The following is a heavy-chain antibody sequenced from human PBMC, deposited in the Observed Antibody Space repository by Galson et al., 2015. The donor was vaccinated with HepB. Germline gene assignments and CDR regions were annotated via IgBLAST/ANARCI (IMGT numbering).Heavy chain of an antibody. J-gene: IGHJ3*02. Sequence: SVKVSCKASGYTFTSYGISWVRQAPGQGLEWMGWISAYNGNTNYAQKLQGRVTMTTDTSTSTAYMELRSLRADDTAVYYCAREGGFRTRDAFDIWGQGTMVTVSS. CDR2: ISAYNGNT. CDR1: GYTFTSYG. CDR3: AREGGFRTRDAFDI. D-gene: IGHD3-16*01. V-gene: IGHV1-18*01.